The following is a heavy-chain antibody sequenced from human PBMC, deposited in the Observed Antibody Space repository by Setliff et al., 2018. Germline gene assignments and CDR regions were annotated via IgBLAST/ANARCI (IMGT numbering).Heavy chain of an antibody. D-gene: IGHD3-10*01. Sequence: GGSLRLSCAASGFTFSSYWMTWVRQAPGKGLEWVANIKQEGSEKYYADSVKGRFTISRDSAKNALYLQMNSLRAEDTAVYYCAREGKEGFGELPDYYYYYMDVWGKGTTVTVSS. V-gene: IGHV3-7*01. CDR1: GFTFSSYW. J-gene: IGHJ6*03. CDR3: AREGKEGFGELPDYYYYYMDV. CDR2: IKQEGSEK.